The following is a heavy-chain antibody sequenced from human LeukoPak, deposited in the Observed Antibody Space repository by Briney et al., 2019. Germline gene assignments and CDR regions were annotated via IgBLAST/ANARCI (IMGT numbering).Heavy chain of an antibody. D-gene: IGHD6-13*01. V-gene: IGHV1-69*13. CDR3: ARGISGQQLANYYYYYMDV. CDR2: IIPIFGTA. CDR1: GGTFSSYA. J-gene: IGHJ6*03. Sequence: GASVKVSCKASGGTFSSYAISWVRQAPGQGLEWMGGIIPIFGTANYAQKFQGRVTITADESTSTAYMELSSLRSEDTAVYYCARGISGQQLANYYYYYMDVWGKGTTVTVSS.